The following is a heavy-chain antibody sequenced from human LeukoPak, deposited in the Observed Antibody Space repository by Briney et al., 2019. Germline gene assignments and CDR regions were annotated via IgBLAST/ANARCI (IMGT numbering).Heavy chain of an antibody. CDR3: ASADDFLTFAY. CDR2: ISYSGIP. J-gene: IGHJ4*02. Sequence: SETLSLTCTVSGGSIKSNYWSWIRQPPGKGLEYIGYISYSGIPNYNSSLKSRVTISVDPSKNQFSLKLRSVTAADTAIYYCASADDFLTFAYWGQGSLVTVSS. V-gene: IGHV4-59*01. CDR1: GGSIKSNY. D-gene: IGHD2-21*02.